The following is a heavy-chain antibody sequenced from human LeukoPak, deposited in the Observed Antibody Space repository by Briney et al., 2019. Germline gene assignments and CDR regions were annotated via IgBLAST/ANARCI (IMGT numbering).Heavy chain of an antibody. D-gene: IGHD3-10*01. Sequence: GGSLRLSCAASGFTFSSYWMSWVRQAPGKGLEWVANIKQDGSEKYYVDSVKGRFTISRDNAKNSLYLQMNSLRAEDTAVYYCARRNYYGFLYAFDIWGQGTMVTVSS. CDR1: GFTFSSYW. J-gene: IGHJ3*02. CDR3: ARRNYYGFLYAFDI. CDR2: IKQDGSEK. V-gene: IGHV3-7*01.